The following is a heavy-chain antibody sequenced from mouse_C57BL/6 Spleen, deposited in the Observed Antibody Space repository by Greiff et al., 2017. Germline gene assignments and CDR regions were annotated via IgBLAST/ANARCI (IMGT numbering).Heavy chain of an antibody. CDR1: GYTFTCSW. J-gene: IGHJ4*01. CDR2: IDPSDSYT. Sequence: VQLQQPGAELVMPGASVKLSCQASGYTFTCSWMHWVKQRPGQGLEWIGEIDPSDSYTNYNQKFKGKSTLTVDKSSSTAYMQLSSLTSEDSAVYYCARSDLYAMDYWGQGTSVTVSS. CDR3: ARSDLYAMDY. V-gene: IGHV1-69*01.